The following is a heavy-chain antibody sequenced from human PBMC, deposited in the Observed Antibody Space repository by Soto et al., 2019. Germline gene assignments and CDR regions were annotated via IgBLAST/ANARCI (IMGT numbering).Heavy chain of an antibody. D-gene: IGHD1-26*01. CDR2: VNPNSGGT. J-gene: IGHJ3*02. CDR1: GYTFSAYY. Sequence: GASVKVSCKASGYTFSAYYMHWVRQAPVQGLEWMGWVNPNSGGTKYAQKFQGRVTMTRDTSISTGYMELSSLTSDDAAVYYCVRGVGAGDSPGSVRFAFDIWGPGTMVTVSS. V-gene: IGHV1-2*02. CDR3: VRGVGAGDSPGSVRFAFDI.